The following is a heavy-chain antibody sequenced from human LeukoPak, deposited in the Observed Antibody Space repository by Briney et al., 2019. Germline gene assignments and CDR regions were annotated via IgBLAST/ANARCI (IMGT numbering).Heavy chain of an antibody. D-gene: IGHD3-16*01. CDR2: ITWNSHSI. CDR1: GFTFDDYD. Sequence: GGSLRLSCAASGFTFDDYDMHWVRQAPGKGLEWVSGITWNSHSIAYADSVKGRFTISRDNAKNSLYLQMNSLRAEDTAVYYCARGKWGIDNWGQGTLVTVSS. CDR3: ARGKWGIDN. V-gene: IGHV3-9*01. J-gene: IGHJ4*02.